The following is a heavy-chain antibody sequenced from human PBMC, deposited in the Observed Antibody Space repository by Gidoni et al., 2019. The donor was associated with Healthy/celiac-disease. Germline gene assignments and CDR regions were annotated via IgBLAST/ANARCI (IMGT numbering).Heavy chain of an antibody. Sequence: QVQLQESGPGLLKPSQTLSLTCTVSGGSISRGDYYWSWIRQPPGKGLEWIGYIYYSGSTYYNPSLKSRVTISVDTSKNQFSLKLSSVTAADAAVYYCARYYDSSGYHDYWGQGTLVTVSS. CDR3: ARYYDSSGYHDY. CDR2: IYYSGST. J-gene: IGHJ4*02. V-gene: IGHV4-30-4*01. CDR1: GGSISRGDYY. D-gene: IGHD3-22*01.